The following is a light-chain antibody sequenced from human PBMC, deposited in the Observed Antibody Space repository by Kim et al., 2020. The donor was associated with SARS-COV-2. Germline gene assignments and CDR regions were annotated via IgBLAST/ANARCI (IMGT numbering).Light chain of an antibody. V-gene: IGLV2-14*03. CDR3: TSYRSTGYV. Sequence: QSALTQPASVSGSPGQSITISCTGTSSDVGGYNYVSWYQQYPGKAPKLMIYDVFKRPSGISNRFSGSKSGNTASLTISGLQAEDEADYYCTSYRSTGYVFGTQTKVPVL. CDR1: SSDVGGYNY. CDR2: DVF. J-gene: IGLJ1*01.